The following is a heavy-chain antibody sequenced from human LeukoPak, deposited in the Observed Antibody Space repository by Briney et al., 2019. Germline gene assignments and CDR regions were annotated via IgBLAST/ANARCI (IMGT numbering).Heavy chain of an antibody. V-gene: IGHV4-61*01. CDR3: ARATPSRSGLNY. Sequence: SETLSLTCSVSGGSVSSGSYYWSWIRQPPGKGLDWIGYIYYSGSTSYNPSLKSRVTISVDTSKNQLSLKLSSVTAADTAVYYCARATPSRSGLNYWGQGTLVTVSS. CDR1: GGSVSSGSYY. CDR2: IYYSGST. D-gene: IGHD6-19*01. J-gene: IGHJ4*02.